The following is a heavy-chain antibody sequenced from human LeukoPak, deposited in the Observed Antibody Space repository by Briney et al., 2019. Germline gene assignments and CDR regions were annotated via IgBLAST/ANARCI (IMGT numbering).Heavy chain of an antibody. J-gene: IGHJ4*02. Sequence: VKPSETLSLTCTVSGGSISSYYWSWIRQPPGKGLEWIGYIYYSGSTNYNPSPKSRVTISVDTSKNQFSLKLSSVTAADTAVYYCARGHQWELLRSRYYFDYWGQGTLVTVSS. D-gene: IGHD1-26*01. CDR3: ARGHQWELLRSRYYFDY. V-gene: IGHV4-59*01. CDR1: GGSISSYY. CDR2: IYYSGST.